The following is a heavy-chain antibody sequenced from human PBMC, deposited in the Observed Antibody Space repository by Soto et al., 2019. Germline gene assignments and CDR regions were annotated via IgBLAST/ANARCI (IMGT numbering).Heavy chain of an antibody. Sequence: SETLSLTCTVSGGSISSGGYYWSWIRQHPGKGLEWIGYIYYSGSTYYNPSLKSRVTISVDTSKNQFSLKLSSVTAADAAVYYCARDEAITRTTYGMDVWGQGTTGTCSS. CDR1: GGSISSGGYY. CDR3: ARDEAITRTTYGMDV. CDR2: IYYSGST. D-gene: IGHD1-7*01. J-gene: IGHJ6*02. V-gene: IGHV4-31*03.